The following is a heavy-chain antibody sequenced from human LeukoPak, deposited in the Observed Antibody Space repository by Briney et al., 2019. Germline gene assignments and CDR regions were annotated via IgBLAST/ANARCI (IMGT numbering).Heavy chain of an antibody. V-gene: IGHV1-69*13. Sequence: SVMLSCKASGYTFTSYGISWVRQAPGQGLEWMGGIIPIFGTANYAQKFQGRVTITADESTSTAYMELSSLRSEDTAVYYCARFYDSSGYFDYWGQGTLVTVSS. J-gene: IGHJ4*02. CDR1: GYTFTSYG. CDR2: IIPIFGTA. CDR3: ARFYDSSGYFDY. D-gene: IGHD3-22*01.